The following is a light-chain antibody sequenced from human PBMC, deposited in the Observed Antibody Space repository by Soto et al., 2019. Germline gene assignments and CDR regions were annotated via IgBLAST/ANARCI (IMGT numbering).Light chain of an antibody. J-gene: IGKJ4*01. V-gene: IGKV3-20*01. CDR1: QSVRNNY. CDR3: QQFSSYPLT. CDR2: DAS. Sequence: EIVLTQSPGTLSLSPGEGATLSCRASQSVRNNYLAWYQQKPGQAPRLLIYDASTRATGIPDRFSGGGSGTDFTLAISRLEPEDSAVYYCQQFSSYPLTFGGGTKVDNK.